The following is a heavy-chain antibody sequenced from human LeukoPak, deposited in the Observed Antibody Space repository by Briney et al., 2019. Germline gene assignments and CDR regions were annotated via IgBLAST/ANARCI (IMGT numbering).Heavy chain of an antibody. V-gene: IGHV3-74*01. J-gene: IGHJ4*02. D-gene: IGHD5-18*01. CDR3: GTAFEF. Sequence: GGSLRLSCAASGFTFSSYAMSWVRQAPGKGLVWVSRINNDGRRTSYADPVKGRFTISRDNAKNTLYMQMNSLRAEDTAVYYCGTAFEFWGQGTLVTVSS. CDR2: INNDGRRT. CDR1: GFTFSSYA.